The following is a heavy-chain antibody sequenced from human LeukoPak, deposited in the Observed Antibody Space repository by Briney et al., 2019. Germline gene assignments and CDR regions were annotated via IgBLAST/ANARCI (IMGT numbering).Heavy chain of an antibody. CDR1: GFSLSTSGVA. CDR2: IYWNDEK. D-gene: IGHD6-19*01. J-gene: IGHJ5*02. V-gene: IGHV2-5*01. Sequence: SGPTLVNPTQTLTLTCTFSGFSLSTSGVAVGWIGQPPGKALEWLALIYWNDEKHYRPALKNRLTITKYTSKNHVVLTMTNMDPVDTATYYCAHSNMWLVNWFDPWGQGTLVTVSS. CDR3: AHSNMWLVNWFDP.